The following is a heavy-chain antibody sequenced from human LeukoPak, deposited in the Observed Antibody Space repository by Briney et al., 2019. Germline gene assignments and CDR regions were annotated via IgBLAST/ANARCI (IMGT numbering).Heavy chain of an antibody. V-gene: IGHV4-34*01. CDR1: GGSFSGYY. Sequence: SETLSLTCAVYGGSFSGYYWSWIRQPPGKGLEWIGEINHSGSTNYNPSLKSRVTISVDTSKNQFSLELSSVTAADTAVYYCARSTYYDYVWGSYRSIPLDYWGQGTLVTVSS. CDR2: INHSGST. J-gene: IGHJ4*02. CDR3: ARSTYYDYVWGSYRSIPLDY. D-gene: IGHD3-16*02.